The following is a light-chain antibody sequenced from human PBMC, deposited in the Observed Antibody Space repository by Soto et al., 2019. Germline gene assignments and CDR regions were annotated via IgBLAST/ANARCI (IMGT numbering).Light chain of an antibody. J-gene: IGKJ1*01. Sequence: EIVLTQSPGTLSLSPGERATLSCRAIQSVSSNYLAWYQQKPGQAPRLLIYGASSRATGIPDRFSGSGSGTDFTLTIRRLGPEDFAVYYCQQYGSSYPWTFGQGTKVDIK. CDR1: QSVSSNY. V-gene: IGKV3-20*01. CDR2: GAS. CDR3: QQYGSSYPWT.